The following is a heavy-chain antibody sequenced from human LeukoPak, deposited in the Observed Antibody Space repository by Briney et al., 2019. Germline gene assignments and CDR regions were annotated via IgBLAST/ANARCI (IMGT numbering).Heavy chain of an antibody. V-gene: IGHV3-53*01. CDR1: GFIVNTNY. J-gene: IGHJ6*02. Sequence: GGSLRLSCAASGFIVNTNYMSWVRQAPGKGLEWVSLIYSGGRTDYADSVKGRLTISRDNSKNTLYLQMNSLRAEDTAVYYCAKSTDTTLYFVMDVWGQGTTVTVSS. D-gene: IGHD1-1*01. CDR2: IYSGGRT. CDR3: AKSTDTTLYFVMDV.